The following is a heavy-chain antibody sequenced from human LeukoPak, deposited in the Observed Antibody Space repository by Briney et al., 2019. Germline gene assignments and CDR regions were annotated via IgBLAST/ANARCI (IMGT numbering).Heavy chain of an antibody. V-gene: IGHV1-2*02. J-gene: IGHJ4*02. CDR1: GYTFTGYY. CDR2: INPNSGGT. Sequence: ASVKVPCKASGYTFTGYYMHWVRQAPGQGLEWMGWINPNSGGTNYAQKFQGRVTMTRDTSISTAYMELSRLRSDDTAVYYCARDPPKRIAAAGTDDYWGQGTLVTVSS. CDR3: ARDPPKRIAAAGTDDY. D-gene: IGHD6-13*01.